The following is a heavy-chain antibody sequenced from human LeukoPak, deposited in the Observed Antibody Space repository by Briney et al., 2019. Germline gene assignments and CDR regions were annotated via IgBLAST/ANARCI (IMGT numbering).Heavy chain of an antibody. CDR3: ARDQGCSSTSCYLYYYYYGMDV. V-gene: IGHV3-21*01. D-gene: IGHD2-2*01. Sequence: GGSLRLSCAASGFTFSSYSMNWVRQAPGKGLEWVSSISSSSSYIYYADSVKGRFTISRDNAKDSLYLQMNSLRAEDTAVHYCARDQGCSSTSCYLYYYYYGMDVWGQGTTVTVSS. J-gene: IGHJ6*02. CDR2: ISSSSSYI. CDR1: GFTFSSYS.